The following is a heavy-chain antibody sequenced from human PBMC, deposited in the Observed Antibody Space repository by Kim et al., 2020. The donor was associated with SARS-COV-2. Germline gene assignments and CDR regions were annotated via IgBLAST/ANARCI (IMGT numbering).Heavy chain of an antibody. CDR2: INHSGST. Sequence: SETLSLTCAVYGGSFSGYYWSWIRQPPGKGLEWIGEINHSGSTNYNPSLKSRVTISVDTSKNQFSLKLSSVTAADTAVYYCARGGGSPNYYDFWSGYYCYWGQGTLVTVSS. V-gene: IGHV4-34*01. J-gene: IGHJ4*02. CDR3: ARGGGSPNYYDFWSGYYCY. CDR1: GGSFSGYY. D-gene: IGHD3-3*01.